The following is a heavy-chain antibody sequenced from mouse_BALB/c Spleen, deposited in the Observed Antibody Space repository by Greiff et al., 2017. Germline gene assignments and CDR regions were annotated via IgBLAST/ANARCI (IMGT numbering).Heavy chain of an antibody. Sequence: EVKLVESGGGLVQPGGSRKLSCAASGFTFSSFGMHWVRQAPEKGLEWVAYISSGSSTIYYADTVKGRFTISRDNPKNTLFLQMTSLRSEDTAMYYCARSGYVGYYAMDYWGQGTLVTVSS. CDR2: ISSGSSTI. D-gene: IGHD1-2*01. CDR1: GFTFSSFG. V-gene: IGHV5-17*02. CDR3: ARSGYVGYYAMDY. J-gene: IGHJ4*01.